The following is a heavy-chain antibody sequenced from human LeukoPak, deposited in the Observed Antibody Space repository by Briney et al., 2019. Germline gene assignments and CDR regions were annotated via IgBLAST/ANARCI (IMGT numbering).Heavy chain of an antibody. Sequence: ASVKVSCKASGYTFTGYYMHWVRQAPGQGLEWMGWINPNSGGTNYAQKFQGRVTMTRDTSISTAYMELSRLRSDDTAVYYCARVGLDSSGWYDHPWGQGTLITVPA. J-gene: IGHJ5*02. CDR3: ARVGLDSSGWYDHP. CDR2: INPNSGGT. CDR1: GYTFTGYY. V-gene: IGHV1-2*02. D-gene: IGHD6-19*01.